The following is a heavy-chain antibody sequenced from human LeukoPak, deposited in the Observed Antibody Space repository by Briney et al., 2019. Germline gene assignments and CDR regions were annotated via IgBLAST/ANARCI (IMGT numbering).Heavy chain of an antibody. V-gene: IGHV3-9*02. D-gene: IGHD1-1*01. CDR2: ITWNSGSI. CDR3: TRSTGWYNTFDY. CDR1: GFTSDNYA. Sequence: GGSLRLSCAASGFTSDNYAMHWVRQVPGKGLQWVSGITWNSGSIGYADSVKGRFTISRDNAKNYVYLQMNSLRTEDMAFYFCTRSTGWYNTFDYWGQGALVTVSS. J-gene: IGHJ4*02.